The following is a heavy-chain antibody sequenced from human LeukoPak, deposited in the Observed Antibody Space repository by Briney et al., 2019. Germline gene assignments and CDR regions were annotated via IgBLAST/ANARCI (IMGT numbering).Heavy chain of an antibody. J-gene: IGHJ3*02. CDR2: IYSGGGS. CDR3: ELWVKAATFDI. D-gene: IGHD2-15*01. V-gene: IGHV3-66*01. CDR1: GFTVTNNY. Sequence: RSGGSLRLSCAASGFTVTNNYRSWARQAPGKGLEWVAVIYSGGGSYYADSVKGRFTISRDNSKNTLSLQMNSLRAEDTAVYYCELWVKAATFDIWGQGTMVTVSS.